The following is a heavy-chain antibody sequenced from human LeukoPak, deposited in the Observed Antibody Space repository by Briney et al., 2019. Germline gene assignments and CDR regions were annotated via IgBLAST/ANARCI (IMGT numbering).Heavy chain of an antibody. D-gene: IGHD1-26*01. J-gene: IGHJ4*02. CDR3: ARDGSGSTRETGLDY. V-gene: IGHV4-39*07. Sequence: SSETLSLTCTVSGGSISSSSYFWGWIRQPPGKGLEWIGSLYYSGSTYYNPSLKSRVTISVDTSKNQFSLKLSSVTAADTAVYYCARDGSGSTRETGLDYWGQGTLVTVSS. CDR2: LYYSGST. CDR1: GGSISSSSYF.